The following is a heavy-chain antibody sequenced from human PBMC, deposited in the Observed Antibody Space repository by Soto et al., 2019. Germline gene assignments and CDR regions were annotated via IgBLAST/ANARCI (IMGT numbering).Heavy chain of an antibody. J-gene: IGHJ4*02. D-gene: IGHD1-26*01. CDR3: AKSGGTYYGPNYFDY. CDR2: ISGTGGTT. V-gene: IGHV3-23*01. CDR1: GFTFTTYS. Sequence: PGGSLRLSCAASGFTFTTYSISWVRQAPGKGLEWVSAISGTGGTTYYTDSVKGRFTISRDNSKSTLFLYMNSLRAEDSAVYYCAKSGGTYYGPNYFDYWGQGTLVTVSS.